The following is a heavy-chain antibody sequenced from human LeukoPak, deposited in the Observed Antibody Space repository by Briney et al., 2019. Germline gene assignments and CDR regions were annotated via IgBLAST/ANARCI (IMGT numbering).Heavy chain of an antibody. CDR3: ARDYADYVGYFFFDY. J-gene: IGHJ4*02. V-gene: IGHV3-23*01. Sequence: QPGGSLRLSCAASGFTFNNYAMNWVRQAPGKGLEWVSCISGGGETTHYADSANGRFTISRDNSQNTLYLQMNSLRAEDTAVYYCARDYADYVGYFFFDYWGQGTLVTVSS. D-gene: IGHD4-17*01. CDR1: GFTFNNYA. CDR2: ISGGGETT.